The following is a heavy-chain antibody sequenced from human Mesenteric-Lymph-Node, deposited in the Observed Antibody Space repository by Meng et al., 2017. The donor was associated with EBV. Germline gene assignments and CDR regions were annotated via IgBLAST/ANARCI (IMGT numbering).Heavy chain of an antibody. D-gene: IGHD6-19*01. CDR1: GFTFSPSV. Sequence: VHLVEAGGGVARPGRSLRLSCAVSGFTFSPSVMHWVRQAPGKGLEWVALVSHDGSNKEYADSVKGRFSISRDNSEDTLFVQMNSLTVEDTAVYYCAREDGSSGRAGFFGLWGRGTLVTVSS. CDR3: AREDGSSGRAGFFGL. J-gene: IGHJ2*01. V-gene: IGHV3-30-3*01. CDR2: VSHDGSNK.